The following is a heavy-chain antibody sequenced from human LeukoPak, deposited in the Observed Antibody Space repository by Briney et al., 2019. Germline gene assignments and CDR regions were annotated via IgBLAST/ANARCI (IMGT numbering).Heavy chain of an antibody. V-gene: IGHV1-2*02. D-gene: IGHD3-22*01. CDR2: INPNSGGT. Sequence: ASVKVSCKASGYTFTGYYMHWVRQAPGQGLEWMGWINPNSGGTNYAQKFQGRVTMTRDTSISTAYMGLSRLRSDDTAVYYCARDYRPPYYYDSSGYSSWGQGTLVTVSS. J-gene: IGHJ4*02. CDR1: GYTFTGYY. CDR3: ARDYRPPYYYDSSGYSS.